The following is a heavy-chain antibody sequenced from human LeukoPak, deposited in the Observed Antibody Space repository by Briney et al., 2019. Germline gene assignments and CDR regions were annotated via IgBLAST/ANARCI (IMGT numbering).Heavy chain of an antibody. CDR3: ARDGVYPYDSSGYRIDY. CDR1: GFTFSSYW. V-gene: IGHV3-74*01. CDR2: INSDGSST. Sequence: GGSLRLSCATSGFTFSSYWMHWVRQAPGEGLGWVSSINSDGSSTSYADSVKGRFTISRDNAKNTLYLQMNSLRAEDTAVYYCARDGVYPYDSSGYRIDYWGQGTLVTVSS. D-gene: IGHD3-22*01. J-gene: IGHJ4*02.